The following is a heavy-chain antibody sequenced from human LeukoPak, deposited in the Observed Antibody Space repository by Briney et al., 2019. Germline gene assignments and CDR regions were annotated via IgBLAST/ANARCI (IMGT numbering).Heavy chain of an antibody. CDR3: ARGGALTYSSGLDY. CDR2: MSFDGRNK. CDR1: GYTFANSG. J-gene: IGHJ4*02. Sequence: SCKASGYTFANSGISWVRQAPGKGLEWVAVMSFDGRNKYYADSVKGRFTLSRDNSKNMLFLQMSNLRPEDTAVYYCARGGALTYSSGLDYWGLGTLVTVSS. V-gene: IGHV3-30*04. D-gene: IGHD6-19*01.